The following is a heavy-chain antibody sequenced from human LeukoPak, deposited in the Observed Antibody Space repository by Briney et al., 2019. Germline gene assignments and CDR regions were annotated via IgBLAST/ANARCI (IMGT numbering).Heavy chain of an antibody. J-gene: IGHJ4*02. V-gene: IGHV3-66*01. CDR1: GFTVSSNY. CDR2: IYSGGST. CDR3: ASWLGYYFDY. Sequence: PGGSLGLSCAASGFTVSSNYMSWVRQAPGKGLEWVSVIYSGGSTYYADSVKGRFTISRDNSKNTLCLQMNSLRAEDTAVYYCASWLGYYFDYWGQGTLVTVSS. D-gene: IGHD5-12*01.